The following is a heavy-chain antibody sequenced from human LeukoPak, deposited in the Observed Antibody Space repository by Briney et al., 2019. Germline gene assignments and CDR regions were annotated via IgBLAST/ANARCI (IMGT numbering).Heavy chain of an antibody. D-gene: IGHD6-19*01. CDR2: INWNSDSI. CDR1: GFTFDDYA. Sequence: GGSLRLSCAVSGFTFDDYAMHWARQVPGKGLEWVSGINWNSDSIGYAVRGRFTISRDNAKNSLYLQMNSLRAEDTAVYYCAREGIAVAGFGYWGQGTLVTVSS. J-gene: IGHJ4*02. V-gene: IGHV3-9*01. CDR3: AREGIAVAGFGY.